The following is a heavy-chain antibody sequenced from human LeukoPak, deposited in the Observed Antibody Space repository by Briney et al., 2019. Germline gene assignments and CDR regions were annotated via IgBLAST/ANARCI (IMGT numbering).Heavy chain of an antibody. CDR2: IYYSGST. Sequence: SETLSLTCTVSGGSVSSGTYYWSWIRQPPGEGLEWIGYIYYSGSTNYNPSLKSRVTISVDTSKNQFSLKLSSVAAADTAVYYCARVEWFGELSPFDIWGQGTMVTVSS. CDR1: GGSVSSGTYY. J-gene: IGHJ3*02. D-gene: IGHD3-10*01. V-gene: IGHV4-61*01. CDR3: ARVEWFGELSPFDI.